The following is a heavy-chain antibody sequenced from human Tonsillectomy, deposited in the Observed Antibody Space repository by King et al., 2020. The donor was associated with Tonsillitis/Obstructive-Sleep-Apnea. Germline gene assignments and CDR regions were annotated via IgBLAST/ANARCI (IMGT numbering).Heavy chain of an antibody. CDR2: VSASGAGT. CDR1: GFTFDGYA. J-gene: IGHJ4*02. CDR3: AKEMQLGKPFDY. Sequence: VQLVESGGGLLQPGGSLRLSCAASGFTFDGYAVSWVRQAPGKGREWVSAVSASGAGTYYADSVKGRFTISRDNSKNTLYLQLNSLRAEDTAVYYCAKEMQLGKPFDYWGQGTPVTVSS. V-gene: IGHV3-23*04. D-gene: IGHD5-24*01.